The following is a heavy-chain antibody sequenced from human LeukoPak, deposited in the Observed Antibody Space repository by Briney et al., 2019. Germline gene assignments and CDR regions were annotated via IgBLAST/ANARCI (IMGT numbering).Heavy chain of an antibody. Sequence: TGGSLRLSCAASGITFSSYSMNWVRQAPGKGLEWVSSISSSSSSYIYYADSVKGRFTISRDNARNSLYLQMNSLRAEDTAVYYCARARRYRSSWYHDYWGQGSLVTVSS. V-gene: IGHV3-21*01. J-gene: IGHJ4*02. D-gene: IGHD6-13*01. CDR2: ISSSSSSYI. CDR1: GITFSSYS. CDR3: ARARRYRSSWYHDY.